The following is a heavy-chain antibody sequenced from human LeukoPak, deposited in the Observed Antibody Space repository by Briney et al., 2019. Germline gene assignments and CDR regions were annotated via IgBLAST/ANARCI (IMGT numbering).Heavy chain of an antibody. J-gene: IGHJ5*02. V-gene: IGHV4-39*07. Sequence: SETLSLTCTVSGGSISSSSYYWGWIRQPPGKGLEWIGSIYYSGSTYYNPSLKSRVTISVDTSKNQFSLKLNSVTAADTAVYYCVRGFSFDPWGQGTLVTVSS. CDR3: VRGFSFDP. CDR2: IYYSGST. CDR1: GGSISSSSYY.